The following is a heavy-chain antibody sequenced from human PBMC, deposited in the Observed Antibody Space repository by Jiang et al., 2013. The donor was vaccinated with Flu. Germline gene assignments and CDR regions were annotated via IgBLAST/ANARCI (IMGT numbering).Heavy chain of an antibody. CDR3: ARGGLAYCSSTSCLYYYYGMDV. D-gene: IGHD2-2*01. CDR1: GYTFTSYA. Sequence: GAEVKKPGASVKVSCKASGYTFTSYAMHWVRQAPGQRLEWMGWINAGNGNTKYSQKFQGRVTITRDTSASTAYMELSSLRSEDTAVYYCARGGLAYCSSTSCLYYYYGMDVWGQGTTVTVSS. CDR2: INAGNGNT. J-gene: IGHJ6*02. V-gene: IGHV1-3*01.